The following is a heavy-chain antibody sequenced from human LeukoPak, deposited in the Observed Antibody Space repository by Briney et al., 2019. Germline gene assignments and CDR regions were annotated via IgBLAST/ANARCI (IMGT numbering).Heavy chain of an antibody. CDR1: GYSFTSYS. V-gene: IGHV5-10-1*01. CDR3: ARLEVVVVTPGRAAFDV. CDR2: IDPSDSYT. J-gene: IGHJ3*01. Sequence: MPGESLRISCKCSGYSFTSYSISWVRQMPGKGLEWMGRIDPSDSYTNYSPSFQGHVTISADQSISTVYLQSSSLKASDTAMYYCARLEVVVVTPGRAAFDVWGQGTMVTVSS. D-gene: IGHD3-22*01.